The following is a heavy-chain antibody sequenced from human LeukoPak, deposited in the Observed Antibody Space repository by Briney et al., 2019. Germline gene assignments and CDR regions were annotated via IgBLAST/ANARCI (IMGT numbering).Heavy chain of an antibody. CDR3: GRGPFLWDAMGKGDAFDI. D-gene: IGHD2-2*01. V-gene: IGHV1-69*06. CDR2: IIPIFGTA. Sequence: SVTVSCKASGATFSSYAISWVRLPPAPGHEWMGGIIPIFGTANYAQKFQGRVTITADKSTSTAYMELSSLRSEDTAVYYCGRGPFLWDAMGKGDAFDIWGQGTMVTVSS. CDR1: GATFSSYA. J-gene: IGHJ3*02.